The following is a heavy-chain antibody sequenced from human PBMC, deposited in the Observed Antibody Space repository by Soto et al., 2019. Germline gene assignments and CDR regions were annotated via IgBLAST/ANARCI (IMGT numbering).Heavy chain of an antibody. CDR2: IIPIFGTA. Sequence: ASVKVFCKASGGTFSSYAISWVRQAPGQGLEWMGGIIPIFGTANYAQKFQGRVTITADESTSTAYMELSSLRSEDTAVYYCARDHETKELGVLQWLVSDDAFHIWGQGTMVTVSS. CDR1: GGTFSSYA. V-gene: IGHV1-69*13. D-gene: IGHD6-19*01. J-gene: IGHJ3*02. CDR3: ARDHETKELGVLQWLVSDDAFHI.